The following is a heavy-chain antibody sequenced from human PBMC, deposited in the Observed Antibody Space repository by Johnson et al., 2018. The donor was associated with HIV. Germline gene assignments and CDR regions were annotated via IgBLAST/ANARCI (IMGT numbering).Heavy chain of an antibody. CDR3: ARGEGIRSRLGAFDI. Sequence: QVQLVESGGGVVQPGGSLRLSCAASGFTFSSYAMDWVRQAPGKGLEWVAAISYDGSNKYYADSVKDRFTISRDNSKNTLSLQMNSLRAEDTAVFYCARGEGIRSRLGAFDIWGQGTMVTVSS. J-gene: IGHJ3*02. D-gene: IGHD1-14*01. CDR2: ISYDGSNK. CDR1: GFTFSSYA. V-gene: IGHV3-30*04.